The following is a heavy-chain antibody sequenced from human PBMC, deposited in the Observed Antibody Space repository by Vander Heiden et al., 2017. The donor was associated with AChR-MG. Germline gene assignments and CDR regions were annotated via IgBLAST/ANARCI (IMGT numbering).Heavy chain of an antibody. D-gene: IGHD3-10*01. J-gene: IGHJ4*02. CDR2: ISYDGSNQ. V-gene: IGHV3-30-3*01. CDR1: GSTFRSYA. Sequence: QVQLVEPGGGVVQPGRSLRLPCAASGSTFRSYAMHWARQAPGKGLEWVAVISYDGSNQYYADSVKGRFTISRDNSKNTLYLQMNSLRAEDTAVYYCARERVIYLGGTFDYWGQGTLVTVSS. CDR3: ARERVIYLGGTFDY.